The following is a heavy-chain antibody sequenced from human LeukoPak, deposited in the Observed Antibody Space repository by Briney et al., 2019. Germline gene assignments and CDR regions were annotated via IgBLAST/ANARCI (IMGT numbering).Heavy chain of an antibody. D-gene: IGHD5-18*01. Sequence: GGSLRLSCAASGFTFSSYAMSWVRQAPGKGLEWVSAISGSGGSTYYADSVKGRFTISRDNSKNTLYLQMNSLRAEDTAVYYCAPYSYGYERPLFDYWGQGTLVTVSS. V-gene: IGHV3-23*01. CDR3: APYSYGYERPLFDY. J-gene: IGHJ4*02. CDR2: ISGSGGST. CDR1: GFTFSSYA.